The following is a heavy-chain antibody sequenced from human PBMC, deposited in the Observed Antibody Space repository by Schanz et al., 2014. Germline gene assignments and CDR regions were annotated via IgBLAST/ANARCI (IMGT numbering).Heavy chain of an antibody. CDR1: RYTFNTYG. J-gene: IGHJ4*02. Sequence: QVQLVQSGAEVKKPGASVKVSCKASRYTFNTYGLNWVRQAPGQGLEWMGIVNPSVRGTHFAREFQGRLTMTRDTSTSTAYMELRSLRSDDTAVYYCARDQSPYTNSSDVRYFDYWGQGSLVTVSS. V-gene: IGHV1-46*02. CDR3: ARDQSPYTNSSDVRYFDY. CDR2: VNPSVRGT. D-gene: IGHD6-6*01.